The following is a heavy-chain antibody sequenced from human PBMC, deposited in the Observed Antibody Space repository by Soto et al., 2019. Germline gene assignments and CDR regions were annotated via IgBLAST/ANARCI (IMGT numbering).Heavy chain of an antibody. CDR2: INHSGST. CDR3: ARGRIEDIVVVVAATPYYFDY. V-gene: IGHV4-34*01. D-gene: IGHD2-15*01. CDR1: GGSFSGYY. Sequence: SETLSLTCAVYGGSFSGYYWSWIRQPPGKGLEWIGEINHSGSTNYNPSIKSRVTISVDTSKNQFSLKLSSVTAADTAVYYCARGRIEDIVVVVAATPYYFDYWGQGTLVTVSS. J-gene: IGHJ4*02.